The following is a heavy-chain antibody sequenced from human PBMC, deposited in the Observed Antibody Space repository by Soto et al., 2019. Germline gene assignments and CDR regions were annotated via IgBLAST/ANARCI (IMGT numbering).Heavy chain of an antibody. CDR3: VRDQLYYYDIFGRTLNGFDI. V-gene: IGHV3-53*01. D-gene: IGHD3-22*01. CDR1: GFTVSSNY. Sequence: GGSLRLSCAASGFTVSSNYMSWVRQAPGKGLEWVSVIYSGGSTYYADSVKGRFTISRDNAENSLYLQMNSLGAEDTALYYCVRDQLYYYDIFGRTLNGFDIWGQGIMFTV. J-gene: IGHJ3*02. CDR2: IYSGGST.